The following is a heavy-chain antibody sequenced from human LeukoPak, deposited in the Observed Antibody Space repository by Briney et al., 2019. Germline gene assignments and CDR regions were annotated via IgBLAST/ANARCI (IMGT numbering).Heavy chain of an antibody. Sequence: GSLRLSCAASGFTFSDYYMSWIRQAPGKGLEWVSYISSSGSTIYYADSVKGRFTISRDNAKNSLYLQMNSLRAEDTAVYYCARERDEGIAAAGYAFDIWGQGTMVTVSS. J-gene: IGHJ3*02. CDR3: ARERDEGIAAAGYAFDI. D-gene: IGHD6-13*01. V-gene: IGHV3-11*04. CDR2: ISSSGSTI. CDR1: GFTFSDYY.